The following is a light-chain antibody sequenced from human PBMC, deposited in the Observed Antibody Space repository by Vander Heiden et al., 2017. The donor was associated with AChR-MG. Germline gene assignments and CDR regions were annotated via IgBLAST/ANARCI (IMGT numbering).Light chain of an antibody. Sequence: SYELTQPPSVSVSPGQTASITCSGDEWEDKYACQHQQKPAPSLVLVIYRNSQPAARIPDRFSDSDSATTATLTIRGTQAVDEDDYYSQAWDSSIVVFGGGTKLTVL. CDR1: EWEDKY. V-gene: IGLV3-1*01. CDR2: RNS. CDR3: QAWDSSIVV. J-gene: IGLJ2*01.